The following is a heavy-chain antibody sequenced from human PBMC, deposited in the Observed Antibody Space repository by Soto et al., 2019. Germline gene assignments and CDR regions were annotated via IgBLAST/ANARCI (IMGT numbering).Heavy chain of an antibody. J-gene: IGHJ4*02. V-gene: IGHV4-38-2*01. CDR2: IYRSGTT. D-gene: IGHD1-26*01. CDR1: NFSISSGYY. Sequence: SETLSLTCVVSNFSISSGYYWGWIRQSPGKGLEWIASIYRSGTTSYNPSLKSRVTISVDPSKNQFSLMLTAVTAADTAVYYCARTHSGSYYSVFNYWGRGSLVTVS. CDR3: ARTHSGSYYSVFNY.